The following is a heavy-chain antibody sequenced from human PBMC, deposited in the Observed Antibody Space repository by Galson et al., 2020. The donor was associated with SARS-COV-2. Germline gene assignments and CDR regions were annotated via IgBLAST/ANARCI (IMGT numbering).Heavy chain of an antibody. J-gene: IGHJ6*02. CDR2: IYYSGST. CDR3: ARDSPGGDGMVV. Sequence: ETSETLSLTCNVSGGSISSGGYYWSWIRQHPGKGLEWIGYIYYSGSTYYNQSLTSRVTISVDTSKNQFSLKLSSVTAADTAVYYCARDSPGGDGMVVWGQGTTVTVSS. V-gene: IGHV4-31*03. D-gene: IGHD2-21*01. CDR1: GGSISSGGYY.